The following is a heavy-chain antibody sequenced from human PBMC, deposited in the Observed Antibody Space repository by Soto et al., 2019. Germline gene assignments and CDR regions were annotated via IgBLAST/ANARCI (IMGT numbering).Heavy chain of an antibody. Sequence: ASVKVSCKASGYSFTDYHIHWVQQAPGQGLEWLGRINPKSGGTSTAQKFQGWVTMTRDRSISTVYMELTRLRSDDTAVYFCARGHSTDCSNGVCSFFYNHEMDVWGQGXTVTVYS. D-gene: IGHD2-8*01. J-gene: IGHJ6*02. V-gene: IGHV1-2*04. CDR1: GYSFTDYH. CDR2: INPKSGGT. CDR3: ARGHSTDCSNGVCSFFYNHEMDV.